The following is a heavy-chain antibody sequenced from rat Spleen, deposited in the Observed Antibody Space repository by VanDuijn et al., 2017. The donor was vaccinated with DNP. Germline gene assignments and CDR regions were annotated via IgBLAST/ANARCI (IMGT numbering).Heavy chain of an antibody. J-gene: IGHJ4*01. Sequence: QVQLKESGPGLVQPSQTLSLTCTVSGFSLTDYSVHWVRQPPGKGLEWMGIIWNTGGTRYNSALKSRLTIIKDTSKSQVFLKMNSLQTEDTATYYCASTLVNYGTYGYYAMDAWGQGTSVTVSS. V-gene: IGHV2-41*01. CDR2: IWNTGGT. CDR1: GFSLTDYS. CDR3: ASTLVNYGTYGYYAMDA. D-gene: IGHD1-3*01.